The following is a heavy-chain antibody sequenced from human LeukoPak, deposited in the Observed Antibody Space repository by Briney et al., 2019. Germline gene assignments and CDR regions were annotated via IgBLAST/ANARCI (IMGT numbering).Heavy chain of an antibody. CDR3: AKGGSTGYLSPFDY. V-gene: IGHV3-9*01. CDR2: ISWNSGSI. D-gene: IGHD2-2*01. CDR1: GFTFDDYA. Sequence: GTSLRLSCAASGFTFDDYAMHWVRQAPGKGLEWVSGISWNSGSIAYADSVKGRFTISRDNAKNSLYLRMNSLRAEDTALYYCAKGGSTGYLSPFDYWGQGTLVTVPS. J-gene: IGHJ4*02.